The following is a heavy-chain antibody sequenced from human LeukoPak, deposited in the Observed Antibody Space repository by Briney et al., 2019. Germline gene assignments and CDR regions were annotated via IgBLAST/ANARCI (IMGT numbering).Heavy chain of an antibody. Sequence: GESLKISCKGSGYSFTSYWIGWVRQMPGKGLEWMGIIYPGDSDTRYSPSFQGQVTISADKSISTAYLQWSSLKASDTAMYYCARTGAGIAAAGTFDYWGQGTLVTASS. CDR3: ARTGAGIAAAGTFDY. D-gene: IGHD6-13*01. J-gene: IGHJ4*02. CDR1: GYSFTSYW. V-gene: IGHV5-51*01. CDR2: IYPGDSDT.